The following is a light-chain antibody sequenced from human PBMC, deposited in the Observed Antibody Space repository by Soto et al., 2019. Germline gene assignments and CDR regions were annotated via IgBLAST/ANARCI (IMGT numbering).Light chain of an antibody. J-gene: IGLJ2*01. CDR2: DVS. CDR3: CSYAGSYTLV. V-gene: IGLV2-11*01. Sequence: QSALTQPSSMSGSPGQSVTISCTGTSSDVGGYNYVSWYQQHPGKAPKLMIYDVSKRPSGVPDRFSGSKSGNTASLTISGLQAEDEADYYCCSYAGSYTLVFGGGTQLTVL. CDR1: SSDVGGYNY.